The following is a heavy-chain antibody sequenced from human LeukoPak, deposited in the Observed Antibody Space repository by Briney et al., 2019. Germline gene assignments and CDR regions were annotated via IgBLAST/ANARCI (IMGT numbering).Heavy chain of an antibody. CDR1: GFTFSTYS. CDR3: ARDLGNYVWGSYRYPIDY. J-gene: IGHJ4*02. Sequence: GGSLRLSCTASGFTFSTYSMNWVRQAPGKGLEWVSSITSTSTYMYYADSVKGRFTISRDNAKNSLYLQMNSLRAEDTAVYYCARDLGNYVWGSYRYPIDYWGQGTVVTVSS. D-gene: IGHD3-16*02. V-gene: IGHV3-21*01. CDR2: ITSTSTYM.